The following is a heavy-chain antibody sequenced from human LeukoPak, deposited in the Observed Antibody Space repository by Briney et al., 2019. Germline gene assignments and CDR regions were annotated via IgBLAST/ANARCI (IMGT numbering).Heavy chain of an antibody. Sequence: SETLSLTCTVSGGSISSSSYYWSWIRQPPGKGLEWIGYIYYSGSTNYNPSLKSRVTISVDTSKNQFSLKLSSVTAADTAVYYCARSTYYYGSGSSFPFDYWGQGTLVTVSS. CDR1: GGSISSSSYY. CDR2: IYYSGST. D-gene: IGHD3-10*01. J-gene: IGHJ4*02. V-gene: IGHV4-61*01. CDR3: ARSTYYYGSGSSFPFDY.